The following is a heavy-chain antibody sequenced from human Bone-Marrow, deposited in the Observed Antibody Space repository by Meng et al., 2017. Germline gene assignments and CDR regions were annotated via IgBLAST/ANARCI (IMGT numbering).Heavy chain of an antibody. V-gene: IGHV2-5*02. CDR2: LYWDNDI. D-gene: IGHD3-3*01. Sequence: SGATLVKPTATCTLTCTVSGFSLTNARLGGSWVRQPPGEALEWLAHLYWDNDIRYSPSLQSRVTVTKGASKNQVVLTMTNMDPVDTGTYSCVHSFRVSGDFRKYYFDDWGQGTLVTVSS. CDR1: GFSLTNARLG. J-gene: IGHJ4*02. CDR3: VHSFRVSGDFRKYYFDD.